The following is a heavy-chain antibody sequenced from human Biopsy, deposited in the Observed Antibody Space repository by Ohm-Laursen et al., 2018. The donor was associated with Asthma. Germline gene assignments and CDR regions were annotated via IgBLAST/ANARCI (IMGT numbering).Heavy chain of an antibody. V-gene: IGHV4-30-4*08. CDR3: ARRGGVRRYFDY. Sequence: WVRQAPGKGLEWIGYIYYIGSTYYNPSLKSRVAISLDTSKNQFSLKLSSVTAADTAVYFCARRGGVRRYFDYWGQGTLVTVSS. CDR2: IYYIGST. J-gene: IGHJ4*02. D-gene: IGHD3-16*01.